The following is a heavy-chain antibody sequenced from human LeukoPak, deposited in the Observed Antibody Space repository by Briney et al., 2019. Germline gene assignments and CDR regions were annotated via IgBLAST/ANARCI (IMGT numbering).Heavy chain of an antibody. Sequence: ASVKVSCKASGYTFTDYYIHWVRQAPGQGLEWMGWINPNSSGTNYAQKFQGRVTMTRDTSINTAYMELSRLRSDDAAVYSCAGGITTRHFYYGMDVWGQGTTVTVSS. J-gene: IGHJ6*02. CDR3: AGGITTRHFYYGMDV. CDR2: INPNSSGT. D-gene: IGHD3-22*01. CDR1: GYTFTDYY. V-gene: IGHV1-2*02.